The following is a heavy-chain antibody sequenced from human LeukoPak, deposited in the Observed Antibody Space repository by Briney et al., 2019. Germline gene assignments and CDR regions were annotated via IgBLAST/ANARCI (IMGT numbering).Heavy chain of an antibody. D-gene: IGHD5-18*01. Sequence: RPGGSLRLSCAASGFTFDDYAMHWVRQAPGKGLEWVSGISWNSGSIGYADSVKGRFTISRDNAKNSLYLQMNSLRAEDTALYYCAKARGYSYGPFDYWGQGTLVTVSS. CDR1: GFTFDDYA. CDR2: ISWNSGSI. CDR3: AKARGYSYGPFDY. J-gene: IGHJ4*02. V-gene: IGHV3-9*01.